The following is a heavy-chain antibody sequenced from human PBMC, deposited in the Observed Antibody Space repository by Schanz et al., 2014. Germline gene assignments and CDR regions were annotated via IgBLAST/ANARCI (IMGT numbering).Heavy chain of an antibody. CDR2: VYTSGYT. V-gene: IGHV4-4*07. D-gene: IGHD1-1*01. CDR3: TTSLFDY. J-gene: IGHJ4*02. Sequence: QVQLQESGPGLVKPSETLSLTCTVSNGSISSYYWTWIRQPAGKGLEWIGRVYTSGYTNYNPSLKSRVTMSIDTSKNQFPLKLNSVTAADTAMYYCTTSLFDYWGQGTLVTVSS. CDR1: NGSISSYY.